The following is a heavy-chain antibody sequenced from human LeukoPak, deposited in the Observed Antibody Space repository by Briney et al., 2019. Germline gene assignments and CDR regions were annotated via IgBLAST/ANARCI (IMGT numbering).Heavy chain of an antibody. Sequence: SETLSLTCTVSGGSISSSSYYWSWIRQPAGKGLEWIGRIYTSGSTNYNPSLKSRVTMSVDTSKNQFSLKLSSVTAADTAVYYCARDENGDFWSGYESGGYYYYMDVWGKGTTVTVSS. V-gene: IGHV4-61*02. CDR2: IYTSGST. CDR1: GGSISSSSYY. CDR3: ARDENGDFWSGYESGGYYYYMDV. J-gene: IGHJ6*03. D-gene: IGHD3-3*01.